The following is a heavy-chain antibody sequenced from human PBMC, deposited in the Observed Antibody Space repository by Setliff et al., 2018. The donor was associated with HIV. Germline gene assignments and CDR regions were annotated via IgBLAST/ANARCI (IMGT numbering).Heavy chain of an antibody. CDR1: GFTFGDYV. CDR2: ITGSSSYT. Sequence: PGGSLRLSCAASGFTFGDYVMSWIRQAPGKGLEWVSYITGSSSYTNYADSVKGRFTISRDNAKNSLYLQMNSLRAEDTAVYYCARAVHSGWYYFDYWGQGTLVTVSS. J-gene: IGHJ4*02. CDR3: ARAVHSGWYYFDY. D-gene: IGHD6-19*01. V-gene: IGHV3-11*06.